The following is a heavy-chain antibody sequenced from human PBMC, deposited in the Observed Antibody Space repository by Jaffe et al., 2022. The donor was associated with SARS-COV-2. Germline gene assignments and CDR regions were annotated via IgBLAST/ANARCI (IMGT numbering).Heavy chain of an antibody. CDR1: GFTFDDCA. V-gene: IGHV3-9*01. CDR3: AKGTWFGQSNIDR. CDR2: ITWNNET. D-gene: IGHD3-10*01. Sequence: EVQLVESGGGLIQPGRSLRLSCAASGFTFDDCAMHWVRQAPGKGLEWVSGITWNNETYYSASVEGRFTIFRDNAKNSLYLQMTSLKSDDTAIYFCAKGTWFGQSNIDRWGRGTQVTVSS. J-gene: IGHJ5*02.